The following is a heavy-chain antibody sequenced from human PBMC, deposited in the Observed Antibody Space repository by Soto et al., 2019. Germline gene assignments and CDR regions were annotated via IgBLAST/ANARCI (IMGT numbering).Heavy chain of an antibody. J-gene: IGHJ3*02. CDR1: EFTFSNFG. V-gene: IGHV3-33*01. D-gene: IGHD2-15*01. Sequence: QVQLVDSGGGGVQPGRSLRLSCAASEFTFSNFGMHWVRQAPGTGLEWGAVIYYDGSNEYYADSVKGRFTISRDNSNKTLYRQMTGLRAEDKAVYYSARVDLVVASDEVDIGGHGTMVTVSS. CDR2: IYYDGSNE. CDR3: ARVDLVVASDEVDI.